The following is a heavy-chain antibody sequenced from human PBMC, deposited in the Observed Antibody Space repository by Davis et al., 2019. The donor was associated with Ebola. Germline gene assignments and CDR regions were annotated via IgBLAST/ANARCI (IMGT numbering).Heavy chain of an antibody. D-gene: IGHD3-22*01. CDR1: GGSISSGGYY. V-gene: IGHV4-31*03. J-gene: IGHJ4*02. CDR2: IYYSGST. Sequence: PSETLSLTCTVSGGSISSGGYYWSWIRQHPGKGLEWIGYIYYSGSTYYNPSLKSRVTISVDTSKNQFSLKLSSVTAADTAVYYCARAGRLDSSGFDYWGQGTLVTVSS. CDR3: ARAGRLDSSGFDY.